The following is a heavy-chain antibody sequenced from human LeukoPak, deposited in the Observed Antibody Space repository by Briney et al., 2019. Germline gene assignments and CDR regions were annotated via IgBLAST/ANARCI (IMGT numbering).Heavy chain of an antibody. Sequence: SVKVSCKASGGTFSSYAISWVRQAPGQGLEWMGRIIPILGIANYAQKFQGRVTITADKSTSTAYMELSSLRSEDTAVYYCARDEWSGYSYGYDYWGREPWSPSPQ. V-gene: IGHV1-69*04. CDR1: GGTFSSYA. J-gene: IGHJ4*02. D-gene: IGHD5-18*01. CDR2: IIPILGIA. CDR3: ARDEWSGYSYGYDY.